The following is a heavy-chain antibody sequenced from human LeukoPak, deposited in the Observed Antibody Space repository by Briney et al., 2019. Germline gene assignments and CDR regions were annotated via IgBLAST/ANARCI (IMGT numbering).Heavy chain of an antibody. CDR3: TRQDYDFWSGGNDY. D-gene: IGHD3-3*01. J-gene: IGHJ4*02. Sequence: GGSLRLXCAASGFTCSGSAMHWVRQASGKGLEWVGRIRSKANSYATAYAASVKGRFTISRDDSKNTAYLQMNSLKTEDTAVYYCTRQDYDFWSGGNDYWGQGTLVTVSS. V-gene: IGHV3-73*01. CDR2: IRSKANSYAT. CDR1: GFTCSGSA.